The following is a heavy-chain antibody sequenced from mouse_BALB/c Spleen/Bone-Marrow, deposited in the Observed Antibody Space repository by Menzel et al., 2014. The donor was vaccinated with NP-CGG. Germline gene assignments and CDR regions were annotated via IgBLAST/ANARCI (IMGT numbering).Heavy chain of an antibody. CDR3: ARRGYHLYAMDY. D-gene: IGHD2-2*01. CDR2: ISYSGST. Sequence: VQLQQSGPGLVKPSQSLSLTCAVTGYSITSDYAWNWIRQFPGNKLEWMGYISYSGSTSYNPSLKSRISITRDTSKNQFFPQLNSVTTEDTATYYCARRGYHLYAMDYWGQGTSVTVSS. CDR1: GYSITSDYA. J-gene: IGHJ4*01. V-gene: IGHV3-2*02.